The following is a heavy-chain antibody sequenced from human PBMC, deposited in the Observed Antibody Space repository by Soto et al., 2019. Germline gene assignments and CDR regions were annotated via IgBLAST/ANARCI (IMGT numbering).Heavy chain of an antibody. J-gene: IGHJ3*02. CDR2: ISYDGSNK. D-gene: IGHD1-26*01. CDR3: AKEKGGSYHLYAI. CDR1: GFTFSSYG. Sequence: PGGSLRLSCAASGFTFSSYGMHWVRQAPGKGLEWVAVISYDGSNKYYADSVKGRFTISRDNSKNTLYLQMNSLRAEDTAVYYCAKEKGGSYHLYAIWGQGTMVTVSS. V-gene: IGHV3-30*18.